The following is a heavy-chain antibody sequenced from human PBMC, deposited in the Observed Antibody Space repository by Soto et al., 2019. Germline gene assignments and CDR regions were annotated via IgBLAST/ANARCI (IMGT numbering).Heavy chain of an antibody. J-gene: IGHJ5*02. CDR2: IYYSGST. CDR1: GGSISSSSYY. D-gene: IGHD3-3*01. Sequence: SETLSLTCTVSGGSISSSSYYWGWIRQPPGKGLEWIGSIYYSGSTYYNPSLKSRVTMSVDTSKNQFSLKLSSVTAADTAVYYCARPSFWQQGWFDPWGQGTLVTVSS. CDR3: ARPSFWQQGWFDP. V-gene: IGHV4-39*01.